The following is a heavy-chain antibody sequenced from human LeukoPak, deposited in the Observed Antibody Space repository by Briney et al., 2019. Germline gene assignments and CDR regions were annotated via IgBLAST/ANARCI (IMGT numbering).Heavy chain of an antibody. CDR1: GFTFSDYY. D-gene: IGHD1-20*01. V-gene: IGHV3-11*01. CDR2: ISSSGSTI. CDR3: ARRRYNWNAIDY. Sequence: GGSLRLSCAASGFTFSDYYMSWIRQAPGKGLEWVSYISSSGSTIYYADSVKGRITISRDNAKNSLYLQMNSLRAEDTAVYYCARRRYNWNAIDYWGQGTLVTVSS. J-gene: IGHJ4*02.